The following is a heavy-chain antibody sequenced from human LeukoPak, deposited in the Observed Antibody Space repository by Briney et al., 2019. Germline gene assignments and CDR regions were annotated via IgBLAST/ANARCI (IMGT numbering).Heavy chain of an antibody. D-gene: IGHD2-15*01. J-gene: IGHJ6*03. CDR2: MNPNSGNT. V-gene: IGHV1-8*01. Sequence: ASVKVSCKASGYSFTSYDINWVRQATGQGLEWMGWMNPNSGNTGYAQKFQGRVTMTRNTSISTAYMELSSLRSEDTAVYYCAREVVAATYYYYYMDVWGKGTTVTVSS. CDR3: AREVVAATYYYYYMDV. CDR1: GYSFTSYD.